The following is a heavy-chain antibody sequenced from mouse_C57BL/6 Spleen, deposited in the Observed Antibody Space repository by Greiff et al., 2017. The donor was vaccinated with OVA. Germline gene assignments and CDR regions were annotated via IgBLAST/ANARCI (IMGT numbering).Heavy chain of an antibody. CDR1: GYTFTSYW. V-gene: IGHV1-69*01. CDR3: AIGHYYGSSYGYFDV. Sequence: VQLQQPGAELVMPGASVKLSCKASGYTFTSYWMHWVKQRPGQGLEWIGEIDPSDSYTYYNQKFKGKSTLTVDKSSSTAYMQLSSLTSEDSAVYYCAIGHYYGSSYGYFDVWGTGTTVTVSS. J-gene: IGHJ1*03. CDR2: IDPSDSYT. D-gene: IGHD1-1*01.